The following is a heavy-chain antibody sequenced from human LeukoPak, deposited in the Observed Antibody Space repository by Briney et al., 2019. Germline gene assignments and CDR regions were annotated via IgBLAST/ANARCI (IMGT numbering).Heavy chain of an antibody. CDR2: INPSGGST. J-gene: IGHJ4*02. Sequence: ASVKVSCKASGYIFTTHYMHWVRQAPGQGLEWMGVINPSGGSTSYAQKFQGRVTMTRDTSSSTVYMELSSLRSEDTAVYYCATVAQWDLERSPSTTIFDYWGQGTLVTVSS. CDR1: GYIFTTHY. CDR3: ATVAQWDLERSPSTTIFDY. V-gene: IGHV1-46*01. D-gene: IGHD3-3*01.